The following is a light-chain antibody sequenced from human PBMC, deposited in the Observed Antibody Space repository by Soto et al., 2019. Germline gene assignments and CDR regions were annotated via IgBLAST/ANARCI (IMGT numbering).Light chain of an antibody. CDR3: GSYTSTSTPYL. Sequence: QSVLTQPASVSGSPGQSITISCTGTSSDVGGYNYVSWYQQHPGKAPKLMIFEVSNRPSGVSNRFSGSKSGNTASLTISGLQAEDEADYYCGSYTSTSTPYLFGTGTKVTVL. J-gene: IGLJ1*01. CDR2: EVS. V-gene: IGLV2-14*01. CDR1: SSDVGGYNY.